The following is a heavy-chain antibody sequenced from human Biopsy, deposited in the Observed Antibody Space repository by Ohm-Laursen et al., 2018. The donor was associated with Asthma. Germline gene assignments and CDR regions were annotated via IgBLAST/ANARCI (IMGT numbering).Heavy chain of an antibody. CDR2: THHSGYT. D-gene: IGHD1-26*01. J-gene: IGHJ6*02. Sequence: SETLSLTCSVSGDSFTYPGNYWSWIRQTPGKGLERLGDTHHSGYTNYNPSLSSRLTLSVDTSKNQFSLRLTSVTAADTAVYYCARGSSSRLSQWELLVSGGKRAHSYYGMDVWGQGTTVTVSS. CDR1: GDSFTYPGNY. CDR3: ARGSSSRLSQWELLVSGGKRAHSYYGMDV. V-gene: IGHV4-34*01.